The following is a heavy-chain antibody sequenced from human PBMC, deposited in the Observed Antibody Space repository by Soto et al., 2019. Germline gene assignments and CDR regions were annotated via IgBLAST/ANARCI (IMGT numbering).Heavy chain of an antibody. CDR3: ARSQGSSTSLEIYYYYYYGMDV. J-gene: IGHJ6*02. CDR2: IIPIPGTA. CDR1: GGTFGSYA. Sequence: QVQLVQSGAEVKKPGSSVKVSCKASGGTFGSYAISWVRQAPGQGLEWMGGIIPIPGTANYAQKFQGRVTMAADESKSTAYMELSSLRSEDTAVYYCARSQGSSTSLEIYYYYYYGMDVWGQGTTVTVSS. D-gene: IGHD2-2*01. V-gene: IGHV1-69*01.